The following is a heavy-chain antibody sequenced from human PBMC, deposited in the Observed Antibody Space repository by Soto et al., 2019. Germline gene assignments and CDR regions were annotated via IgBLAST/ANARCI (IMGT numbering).Heavy chain of an antibody. CDR2: ISSGSITI. Sequence: PGGSLRLSCAASGFTFSSYSMNWVHQAPGKGLEWVSYISSGSITIYYADSVKGRFTISRDNAKNSLYLQLNSLRDEDTAVYYCARDFGYGDYVDCWGQGTLVTVSS. CDR1: GFTFSSYS. J-gene: IGHJ4*02. CDR3: ARDFGYGDYVDC. V-gene: IGHV3-48*02. D-gene: IGHD4-17*01.